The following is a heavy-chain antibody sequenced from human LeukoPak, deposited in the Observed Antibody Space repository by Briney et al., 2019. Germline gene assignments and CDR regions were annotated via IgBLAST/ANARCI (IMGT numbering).Heavy chain of an antibody. CDR1: NGSVSPYY. CDR3: ARGSRRSYFDY. CDR2: IYITGST. J-gene: IGHJ4*02. Sequence: SETLSLSCTVSNGSVSPYYWSWIRQPAGQGLEWIGRIYITGSTTYSPSLKSRVTMSIDTSKNQFSLNLSSVTAADTAVYFCARGSRRSYFDYWGPGALVLVSS. V-gene: IGHV4-4*07.